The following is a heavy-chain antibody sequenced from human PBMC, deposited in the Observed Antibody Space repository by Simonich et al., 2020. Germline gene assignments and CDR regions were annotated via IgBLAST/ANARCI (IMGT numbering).Heavy chain of an antibody. CDR1: GFTFSSYE. J-gene: IGHJ4*02. Sequence: EVQLVESGGGLVQPGGSLRLSCAASGFTFSSYEMNWVRQAPGKGLEWVSYSSSSGSNIYYADSVKGRFTISRENAKNSLYLQMNSLRAEDTAVYYCARDPVIAAAGTREDYFDYWGQGTLVTVSS. CDR3: ARDPVIAAAGTREDYFDY. V-gene: IGHV3-48*03. CDR2: SSSSGSNI. D-gene: IGHD6-13*01.